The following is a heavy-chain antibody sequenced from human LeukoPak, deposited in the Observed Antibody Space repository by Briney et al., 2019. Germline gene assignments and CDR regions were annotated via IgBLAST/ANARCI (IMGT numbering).Heavy chain of an antibody. CDR1: GFTFSSYE. CDR3: ARDRPGDV. J-gene: IGHJ6*04. Sequence: PGGSLRHSCAASGFTFSSYEMHWVRQAPGKGLEYVSAISSNGDSTYYANFVKGRFIISRDNSKNTLYLQMGSLRPEDMAVYYCARDRPGDVWGEGTTVTVSS. CDR2: ISSNGDST. V-gene: IGHV3-64*01.